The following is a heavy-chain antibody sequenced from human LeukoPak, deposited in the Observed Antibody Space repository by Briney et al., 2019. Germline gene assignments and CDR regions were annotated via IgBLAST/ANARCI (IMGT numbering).Heavy chain of an antibody. D-gene: IGHD3-22*01. CDR3: ARTYYYDSSGYEGFDY. J-gene: IGHJ4*02. CDR1: GFTVNNAW. CDR2: ISSSSSTI. V-gene: IGHV3-48*01. Sequence: GGSLRLSCAASGFTVNNAWMNWVRKAPGKGLEWVSYISSSSSTIYYADSVKGRFTISRDNAKNSLYLQMNSPRAEDTAVYYCARTYYYDSSGYEGFDYWGQGTLVTVSS.